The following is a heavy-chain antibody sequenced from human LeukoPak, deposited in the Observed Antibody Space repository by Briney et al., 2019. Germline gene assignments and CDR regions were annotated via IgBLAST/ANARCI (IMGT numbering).Heavy chain of an antibody. D-gene: IGHD3-3*01. CDR3: ARYYDFWSEYNWFDP. CDR1: GYTFTSYY. Sequence: ASVKVSCKASGYTFTSYYMHWVRQAPGQGLEWMGIINPSGGSTSYAQKYQGRVTMTRDMSTSTVYMELSSLRSEDTAVYYCARYYDFWSEYNWFDPWGQGTLVTVSS. V-gene: IGHV1-46*01. J-gene: IGHJ5*02. CDR2: INPSGGST.